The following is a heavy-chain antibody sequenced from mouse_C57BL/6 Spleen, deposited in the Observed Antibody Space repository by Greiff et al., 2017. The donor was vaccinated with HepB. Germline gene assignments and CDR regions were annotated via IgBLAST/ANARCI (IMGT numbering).Heavy chain of an antibody. CDR1: GYTFTSYW. CDR3: ARSSDYYGSSYGWYFDV. CDR2: IYPGSGST. Sequence: VQLQQSGAELVKPGASVKMSCKASGYTFTSYWITWVKQRPGQGLEWIGDIYPGSGSTNYNEKFKSKATLTVDTSSSTAYMQLSSLTSEDSAVYYCARSSDYYGSSYGWYFDVWGTGTTVTVSS. D-gene: IGHD1-1*01. V-gene: IGHV1-55*01. J-gene: IGHJ1*03.